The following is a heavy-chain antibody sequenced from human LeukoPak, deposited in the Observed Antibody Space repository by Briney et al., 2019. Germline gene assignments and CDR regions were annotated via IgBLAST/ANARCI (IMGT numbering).Heavy chain of an antibody. Sequence: GGSLRLSCAASGFTFSSYAMSWARQAPGKGLEWVSAISGSGGSTYYADSVKGRFTISRDNSKNTLYLQMNSLRAEDTAVYYCAKAAGQCGGDCYSPWGYYYGMDVWGQGTTVTVSS. CDR1: GFTFSSYA. D-gene: IGHD2-21*02. CDR2: ISGSGGST. V-gene: IGHV3-23*01. J-gene: IGHJ6*02. CDR3: AKAAGQCGGDCYSPWGYYYGMDV.